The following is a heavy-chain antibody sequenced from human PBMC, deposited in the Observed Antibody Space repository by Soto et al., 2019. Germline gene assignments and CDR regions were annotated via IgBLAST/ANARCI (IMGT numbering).Heavy chain of an antibody. Sequence: EVQLVESGGGLVQPGGSLRLSCAASGFTFSSYAMHWVRQAPGKGLEYVSAISSNGGSTYYANSVKGRFTISRDNSMNTLYLQMGSLRAEDMAVYYCARALGYAFDIWGQGTMVTVSS. CDR3: ARALGYAFDI. D-gene: IGHD7-27*01. CDR2: ISSNGGST. CDR1: GFTFSSYA. V-gene: IGHV3-64*01. J-gene: IGHJ3*02.